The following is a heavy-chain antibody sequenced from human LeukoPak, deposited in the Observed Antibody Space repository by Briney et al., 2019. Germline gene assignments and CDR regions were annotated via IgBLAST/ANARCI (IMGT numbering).Heavy chain of an antibody. V-gene: IGHV3-23*01. CDR2: ISGSGGSP. J-gene: IGHJ4*02. CDR3: AKEPTHQTTYAEY. Sequence: PGGSLRLSCAASGFALSSYAMSWGRQAPGEGVEWVAAISGSGGSPYYADSVKGRSTISRDNSKTTLYLQMNSLRAEDTAVYYCAKEPTHQTTYAEYWGQGTLVTVSS. D-gene: IGHD2-2*01. CDR1: GFALSSYA.